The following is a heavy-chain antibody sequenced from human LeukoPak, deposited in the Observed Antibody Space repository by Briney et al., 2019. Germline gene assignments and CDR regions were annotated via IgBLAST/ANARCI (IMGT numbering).Heavy chain of an antibody. V-gene: IGHV5-51*01. CDR2: IYPGDSDI. CDR1: GYIFSTYW. J-gene: IGHJ3*02. CDR3: ARGHYNRNDVGAFDI. D-gene: IGHD1-20*01. Sequence: GESLKISCKGSGYIFSTYWIGWVRQMPGKGLEWMGIIYPGDSDIRYSPSFQGQVTISADKSISTAYLQWSSLKASDTAMYYCARGHYNRNDVGAFDIWGQGTMVTVSS.